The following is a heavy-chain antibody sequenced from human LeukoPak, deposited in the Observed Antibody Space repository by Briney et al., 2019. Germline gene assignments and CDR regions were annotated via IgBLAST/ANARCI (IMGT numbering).Heavy chain of an antibody. CDR2: IYYSGST. CDR3: ARSRYYYYYYMDV. J-gene: IGHJ6*03. CDR1: GGSISSYY. Sequence: PSETLSLTCTVSGGSISSYYWSWIRQPPGKGLEWIGHIYYSGSTNYNPSLKSRVTISVDTSKNQFSLKLSSVTAADTAVYCCARSRYYYYYYMDVWGKGTTVTVSS. D-gene: IGHD2-2*01. V-gene: IGHV4-59*01.